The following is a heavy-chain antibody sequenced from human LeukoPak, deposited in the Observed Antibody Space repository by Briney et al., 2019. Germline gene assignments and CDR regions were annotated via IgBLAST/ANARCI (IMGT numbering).Heavy chain of an antibody. D-gene: IGHD1-26*01. CDR2: ISADNGNT. V-gene: IGHV1-18*01. J-gene: IGHJ4*02. CDR1: GYTFTSYG. CDR3: ARGPSGSYFDY. Sequence: ASVKVSCKASGYTFTSYGINWVRQAPGQGLEWTGWISADNGNTNYAQKLQGRVTMTTDTSTSTAYTELRSLRSDDTAVYYCARGPSGSYFDYWGQGTLVTVSS.